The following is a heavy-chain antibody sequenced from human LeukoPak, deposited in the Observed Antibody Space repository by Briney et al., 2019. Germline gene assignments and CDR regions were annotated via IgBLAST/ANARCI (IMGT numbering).Heavy chain of an antibody. J-gene: IGHJ4*02. D-gene: IGHD3-22*01. V-gene: IGHV4-59*12. CDR1: GGSTSSYY. CDR3: AREADDYYDSSGYYGY. Sequence: SETLSLTCTVSGGSTSSYYWSWIRQPPGKGLEWIGYIYYSGSTNYNPSLKSRVTISVDKSKNQFSLKLSSVTAADTAVYYCAREADDYYDSSGYYGYWGQGTLVTVSS. CDR2: IYYSGST.